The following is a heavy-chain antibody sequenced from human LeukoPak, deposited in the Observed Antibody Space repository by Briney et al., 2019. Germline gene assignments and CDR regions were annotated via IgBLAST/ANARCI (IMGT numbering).Heavy chain of an antibody. CDR1: GYSLTELS. CDR3: ATYKISSNWADYYFDY. Sequence: ASVKVSCKVSGYSLTELSMHWVRQAPGKGLEWVGGFDPEEGETNYAQRFQGRVTMTEDTSTDTAHMEPSSLRFEDTAVYYCATYKISSNWADYYFDYWGQGTLVTVSS. D-gene: IGHD7-27*01. V-gene: IGHV1-24*01. CDR2: FDPEEGET. J-gene: IGHJ4*02.